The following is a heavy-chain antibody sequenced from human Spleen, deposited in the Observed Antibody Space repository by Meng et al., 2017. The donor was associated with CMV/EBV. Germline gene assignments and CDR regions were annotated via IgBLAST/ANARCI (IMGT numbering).Heavy chain of an antibody. CDR1: GYTFTGYY. CDR2: INPNSGGT. CDR3: ARERPAPTNHFDY. Sequence: ASVKVSCKASGYTFTGYYMHWVRQAPGQGLEWMGWINPNSGGTNYAQKFQGRVTMTRDTSISTAYMELSRLRSDDTAVYYCARERPAPTNHFDYWGQGTLVTVSS. J-gene: IGHJ4*02. V-gene: IGHV1-2*02.